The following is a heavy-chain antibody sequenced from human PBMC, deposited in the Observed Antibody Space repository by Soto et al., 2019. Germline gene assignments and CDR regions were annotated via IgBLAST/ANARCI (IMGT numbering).Heavy chain of an antibody. D-gene: IGHD6-13*01. CDR1: GFTFTSYA. V-gene: IGHV3-23*01. CDR2: VSGSGDKA. CDR3: AKCHRQQLVRPHTFYY. J-gene: IGHJ4*02. Sequence: GGSLRLSCAASGFTFTSYAMSWVRQAPGKGLEWVSAVSGSGDKAYYADFVKGRFTISRDSSKNTLFLQMNSLRAEDTAVYYCAKCHRQQLVRPHTFYYWGQGSLVPVS.